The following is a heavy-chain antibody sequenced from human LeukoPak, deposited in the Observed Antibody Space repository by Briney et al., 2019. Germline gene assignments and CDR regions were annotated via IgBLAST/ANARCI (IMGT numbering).Heavy chain of an antibody. CDR3: AKSVGSGSYPRDFDY. V-gene: IGHV3-48*03. Sequence: GGSLRLSCAASGFTFSSYEMNWVRQAPGKGLEWVSYISSSGSTIYYADSVKGRFTISRDNAKNSLYLQMNSLRAEDTAVYYCAKSVGSGSYPRDFDYWGQGTLVTVSS. J-gene: IGHJ4*02. D-gene: IGHD3-10*01. CDR2: ISSSGSTI. CDR1: GFTFSSYE.